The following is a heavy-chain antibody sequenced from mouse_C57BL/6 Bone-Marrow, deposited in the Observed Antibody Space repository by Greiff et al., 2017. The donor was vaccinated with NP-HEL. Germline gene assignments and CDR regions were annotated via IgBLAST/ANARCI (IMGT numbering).Heavy chain of an antibody. CDR1: GFTFSDYY. CDR2: INYDGSST. CDR3: ARVNYYGSSYFAY. J-gene: IGHJ3*01. D-gene: IGHD1-1*01. V-gene: IGHV5-16*01. Sequence: EVKLVESEGGLVQPGSSMKLSCTASGFTFSDYYMAWVRQVPEKGLEWVANINYDGSSTYYLDSLKSRFIISRDNAKNILYLQMSSLKSEDTATYYCARVNYYGSSYFAYWGQGTLVTVSA.